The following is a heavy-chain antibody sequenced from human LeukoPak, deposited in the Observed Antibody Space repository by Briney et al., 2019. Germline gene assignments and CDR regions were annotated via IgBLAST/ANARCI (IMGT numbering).Heavy chain of an antibody. CDR1: GFNFGGYV. Sequence: GGSLRLSCAASGFNFGGYVMSWVRQAPGKGLEWVSVISRSGNYTKYADSVKGRFTISRDNSKNTLSLQVSGLRAEDTAIYYCAKDRDDSGDYAFDYWGQGILVSVSS. V-gene: IGHV3-23*01. J-gene: IGHJ4*02. D-gene: IGHD4-17*01. CDR3: AKDRDDSGDYAFDY. CDR2: ISRSGNYT.